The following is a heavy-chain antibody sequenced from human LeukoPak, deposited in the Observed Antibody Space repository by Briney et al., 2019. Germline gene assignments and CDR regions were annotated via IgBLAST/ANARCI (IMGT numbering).Heavy chain of an antibody. CDR3: ARARRLGYCSSTSCAIGTGWFDP. D-gene: IGHD2-2*01. CDR2: IYYSGST. J-gene: IGHJ5*02. CDR1: GGSISSYY. V-gene: IGHV4-59*12. Sequence: PSETLSLTCTVSGGSISSYYWSWIRQPPGKGLEWIGYIYYSGSTNYNPSLKSRVTISVDTSKNQFSLKLSSVTAADTAVYYCARARRLGYCSSTSCAIGTGWFDPWGQGTLVTVSS.